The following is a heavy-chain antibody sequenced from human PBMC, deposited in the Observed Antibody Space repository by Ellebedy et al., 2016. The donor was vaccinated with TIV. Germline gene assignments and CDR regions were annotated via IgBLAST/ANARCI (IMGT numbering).Heavy chain of an antibody. CDR3: AVSLTTPGAFDY. D-gene: IGHD1/OR15-1a*01. CDR1: GFIVSSYY. V-gene: IGHV3-53*01. Sequence: GESLKISCAASGFIVSSYYMIWVRQAPGKGLEWVSVICDGGRTSYADSVTGRFTISRDSSKNTLYLQMNSLRADDSALYFCAVSLTTPGAFDYWGQGMLVTVSS. CDR2: ICDGGRT. J-gene: IGHJ4*02.